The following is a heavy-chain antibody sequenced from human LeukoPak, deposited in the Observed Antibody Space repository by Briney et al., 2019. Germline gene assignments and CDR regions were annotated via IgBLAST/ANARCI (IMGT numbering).Heavy chain of an antibody. CDR2: ISGSGGST. D-gene: IGHD3-10*01. Sequence: AGGSLRLSCAASGFTFSSYAMSWVRQAPGKGLEWVSAISGSGGSTYYADSVKGRFTISRGNSKNTLYLQMNSLRAEDTAVYYCAPLRDRGVVYWGQGTLSPSPQ. CDR3: APLRDRGVVY. V-gene: IGHV3-23*01. CDR1: GFTFSSYA. J-gene: IGHJ4*02.